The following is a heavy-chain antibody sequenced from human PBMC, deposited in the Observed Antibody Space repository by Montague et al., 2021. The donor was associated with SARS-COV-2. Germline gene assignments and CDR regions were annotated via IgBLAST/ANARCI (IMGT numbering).Heavy chain of an antibody. CDR3: ARDEISSGFHFDY. J-gene: IGHJ4*02. CDR2: IWYDGSNK. Sequence: SLRLSCAASGFTFSSYGMHWVRQAPGKGLEWVAVIWYDGSNKYYADSVKGRFTISRDNSKNTLYLQMSSLRAEDTAVYYCARDEISSGFHFDYWGQGTLVTVSS. V-gene: IGHV3-33*01. D-gene: IGHD6-19*01. CDR1: GFTFSSYG.